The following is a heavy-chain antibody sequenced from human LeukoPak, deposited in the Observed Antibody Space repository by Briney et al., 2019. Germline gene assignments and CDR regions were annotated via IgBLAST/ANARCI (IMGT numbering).Heavy chain of an antibody. CDR2: TYSGGST. CDR3: ARYGLGAHAFDI. D-gene: IGHD3/OR15-3a*01. CDR1: GFTVSSNY. Sequence: GGSLRLSCAASGFTVSSNYMNWVRQAPGKGLEWVSVTYSGGSTYYADSVKGRFTISRDNSKNTLHLQMNSLRAEDTAVYYCARYGLGAHAFDIWGQGTMVTVSS. V-gene: IGHV3-66*01. J-gene: IGHJ3*02.